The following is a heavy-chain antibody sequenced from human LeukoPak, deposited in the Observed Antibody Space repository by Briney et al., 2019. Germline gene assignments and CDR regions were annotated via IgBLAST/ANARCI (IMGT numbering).Heavy chain of an antibody. V-gene: IGHV1-8*01. CDR2: MNPNSGNT. Sequence: GASVKVSCKASGYTFTSYDINWVRQATGQGLEWMGWMNPNSGNTGYAQKFQGRVTMTRNTSISTAYMELSSLRSEDTAVYYCARKRTAMAKQNWFDSWGQGTLVTVSS. CDR1: GYTFTSYD. D-gene: IGHD5-18*01. J-gene: IGHJ5*01. CDR3: ARKRTAMAKQNWFDS.